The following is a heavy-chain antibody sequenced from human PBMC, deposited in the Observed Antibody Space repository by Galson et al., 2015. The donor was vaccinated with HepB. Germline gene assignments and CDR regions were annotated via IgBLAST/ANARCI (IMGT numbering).Heavy chain of an antibody. D-gene: IGHD3-10*01. CDR3: ARATMVRGVILGFDY. V-gene: IGHV2-70*01. CDR2: IDWGDDK. J-gene: IGHJ4*02. CDR1: GFSLSTSGMC. Sequence: PALVKPTQTLTLTCSFSGFSLSTSGMCVSWIRQPPGKALEWLALIDWGDDKYYSTSLKTRLTISKDTSKTQVVLTMTNLDPVDTATYYCARATMVRGVILGFDYWGQGTLVTVSS.